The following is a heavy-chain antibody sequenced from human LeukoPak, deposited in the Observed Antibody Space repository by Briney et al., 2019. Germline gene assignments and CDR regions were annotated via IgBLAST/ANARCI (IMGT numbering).Heavy chain of an antibody. V-gene: IGHV1-18*01. CDR1: DYTFTSYG. Sequence: ASVKVSCKASDYTFTSYGISWVRQAPGQGLEWIGWISAYNGNTNYVQKLQGRVTMTTDTSTSTAYMELRSLRSDDTAVYYCARSSSVTIPGYYFDYWGQGTLVTVSS. CDR2: ISAYNGNT. CDR3: ARSSSVTIPGYYFDY. J-gene: IGHJ4*02. D-gene: IGHD2-21*01.